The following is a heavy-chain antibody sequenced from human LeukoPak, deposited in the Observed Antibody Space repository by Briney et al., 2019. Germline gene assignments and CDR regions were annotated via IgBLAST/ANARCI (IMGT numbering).Heavy chain of an antibody. CDR1: GFTFSSYA. CDR3: AKDQVLYYYDSSGYHSDY. Sequence: GGSLRLSCAASGFTFSSYAMSWVRQAPGKGLEWVSAISGSGGSTYYADSVKGRFTISRDNSKNTLYLQMNSLRAEDTAVYYCAKDQVLYYYDSSGYHSDYWGQGTLVTVSS. CDR2: ISGSGGST. J-gene: IGHJ4*02. D-gene: IGHD3-22*01. V-gene: IGHV3-23*01.